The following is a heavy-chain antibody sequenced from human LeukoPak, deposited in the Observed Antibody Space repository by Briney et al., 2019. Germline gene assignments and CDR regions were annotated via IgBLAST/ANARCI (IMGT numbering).Heavy chain of an antibody. Sequence: GGSLRLSCAVSGFTISSHGMHWVRQAPGKGLGWGAMISYDGNSRYYGDSVKGRFTISRDNSKNTLYLQMDSLRTEDTAVYYCAKDWGSSGWYNYFDPWGQGTLVTVSS. V-gene: IGHV3-30*18. CDR3: AKDWGSSGWYNYFDP. D-gene: IGHD6-19*01. CDR1: GFTISSHG. CDR2: ISYDGNSR. J-gene: IGHJ5*02.